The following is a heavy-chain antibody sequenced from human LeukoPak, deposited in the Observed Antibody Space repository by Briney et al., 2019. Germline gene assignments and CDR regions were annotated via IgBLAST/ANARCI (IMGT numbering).Heavy chain of an antibody. D-gene: IGHD1-26*01. CDR1: GFTFDEFD. J-gene: IGHJ6*03. CDR3: AKDHGWELDGSGEYYFYYCMDV. Sequence: PGGSLRLSCAASGFTFDEFDMTWVRQAPGKGLEWVCGTNWNGGKTGHVDSVEGRLTISRDNAKNTLYLQMNSLRAEDTAVYYCAKDHGWELDGSGEYYFYYCMDVWGKGTTVTIPS. CDR2: TNWNGGKT. V-gene: IGHV3-20*04.